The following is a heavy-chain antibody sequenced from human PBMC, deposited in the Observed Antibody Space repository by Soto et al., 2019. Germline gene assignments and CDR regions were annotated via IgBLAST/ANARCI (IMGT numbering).Heavy chain of an antibody. V-gene: IGHV3-43*01. CDR1: GFTFEDYT. CDR3: AKDQXPQYSSSWNYYYYGMDV. Sequence: PGGSLRLSCAASGFTFEDYTMHWVRQAPGQGLEWVSLISWDGGSTYYADSVKGRFTISRDNSKNSLYLQMNSLRTEDTALYYCAKDQXPQYSSSWNYYYYGMDVWGQGTTVTVSS. J-gene: IGHJ6*02. D-gene: IGHD6-13*01. CDR2: ISWDGGST.